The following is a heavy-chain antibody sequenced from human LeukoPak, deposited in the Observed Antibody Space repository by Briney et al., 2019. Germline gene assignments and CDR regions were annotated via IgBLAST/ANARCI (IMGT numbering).Heavy chain of an antibody. D-gene: IGHD4-17*01. V-gene: IGHV3-15*01. Sequence: GGSLRLSCEASGLTFSKGWMSWVRQAPGKGLEWVGRLKSKSDGGTSEYAPPVKGRFTISRDDSKNMLFLEMSSLKTDDTAVYYCVIPQFYGASRYDYWGQGILVTVSS. CDR3: VIPQFYGASRYDY. J-gene: IGHJ4*02. CDR1: GLTFSKGW. CDR2: LKSKSDGGTS.